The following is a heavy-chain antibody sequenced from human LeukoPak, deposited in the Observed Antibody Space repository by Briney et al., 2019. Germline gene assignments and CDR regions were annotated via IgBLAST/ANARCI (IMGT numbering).Heavy chain of an antibody. CDR1: GGSISSSSYY. V-gene: IGHV4-39*01. D-gene: IGHD2-8*02. CDR2: IYYSGST. J-gene: IGHJ3*02. CDR3: ASPGGPISGRRALDI. Sequence: SETLSLTCTVSGGSISSSSYYWGWIRQPPGKGLEWIGSIYYSGSTYYNPSLKSRVTISVNTSKNQFSLKLSSVTAADTAVYYCASPGGPISGRRALDIWGQGKMVTVPS.